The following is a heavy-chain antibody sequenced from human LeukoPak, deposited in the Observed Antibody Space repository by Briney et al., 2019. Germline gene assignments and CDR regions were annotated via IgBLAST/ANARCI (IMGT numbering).Heavy chain of an antibody. CDR3: AKGSLWFGEFAGFDY. V-gene: IGHV3-23*01. J-gene: IGHJ4*02. CDR2: VSPNGETA. D-gene: IGHD3-10*01. CDR1: GFIFRNYG. Sequence: GGTLRLSCAASGFIFRNYGMNWVRQPPGKGLEWVSGVSPNGETAYYADSVKGRFTISRDNSKNTLYLQMNSLRAEDTAVYYCAKGSLWFGEFAGFDYWGQGTLVTVSS.